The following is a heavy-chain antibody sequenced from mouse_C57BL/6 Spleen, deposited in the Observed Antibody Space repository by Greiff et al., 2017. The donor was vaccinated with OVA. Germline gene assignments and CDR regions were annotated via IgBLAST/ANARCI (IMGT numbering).Heavy chain of an antibody. Sequence: EVQLQQSGTVLARPGASVKISCKTSGYTFTSYWMHWVKQRPGQGLDWIGPIYPGNSDTSYNQKFKGKAKLTAVTSASTAYMVLSSLTYEDSAVKYCTRMGPEAMDYWGQGTSVTVSS. CDR2: IYPGNSDT. V-gene: IGHV1-5*01. D-gene: IGHD4-1*01. CDR1: GYTFTSYW. J-gene: IGHJ4*01. CDR3: TRMGPEAMDY.